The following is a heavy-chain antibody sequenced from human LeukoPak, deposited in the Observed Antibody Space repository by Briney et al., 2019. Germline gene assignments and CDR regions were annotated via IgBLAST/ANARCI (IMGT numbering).Heavy chain of an antibody. D-gene: IGHD6-13*01. CDR2: ISNFDGDT. CDR1: GRLFTSYG. Sequence: ASVKVSCKASGRLFTSYGIAWVRRAPGEGLEWVGWISNFDGDTKVAENLQGRVTLTTDSSTSTAYMVLTNLKFDDTAVYYCVRARGCSNCVLTDGFDSWGQGTKVTVSS. CDR3: VRARGCSNCVLTDGFDS. V-gene: IGHV1-18*01. J-gene: IGHJ3*01.